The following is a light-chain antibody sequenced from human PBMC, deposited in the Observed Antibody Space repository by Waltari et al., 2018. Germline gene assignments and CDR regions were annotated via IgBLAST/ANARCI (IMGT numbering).Light chain of an antibody. CDR3: KQFDTCPWT. CDR2: KAS. V-gene: IGKV1-5*03. Sequence: DIQMTQSPSTLSASVGARVTFTCRASQSISTWLAWYQQKPGEASELLIYKASRLGSEVPSRFSGSGSETEFYLSISSLQPDDVATDDCKQFDTCPWTVGQGTKIDI. J-gene: IGKJ1*01. CDR1: QSISTW.